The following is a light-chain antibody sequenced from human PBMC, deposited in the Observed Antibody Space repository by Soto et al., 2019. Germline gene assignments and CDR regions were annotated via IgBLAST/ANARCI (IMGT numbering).Light chain of an antibody. Sequence: DIQRTQSPSSLSGSVGDRVTITCRASQSIVTYLNWYLQKPGKAPKLLIYAASNLQSGVPSRFSGSGSGADFTLPTSSLQPEDFATYFCQQSYSTPPWTFGQGTKVDI. CDR1: QSIVTY. CDR3: QQSYSTPPWT. J-gene: IGKJ1*01. CDR2: AAS. V-gene: IGKV1-39*01.